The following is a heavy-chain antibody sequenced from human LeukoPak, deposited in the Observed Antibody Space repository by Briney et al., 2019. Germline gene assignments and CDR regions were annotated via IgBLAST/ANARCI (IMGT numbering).Heavy chain of an antibody. CDR2: VHLSGTS. CDR1: GGSILTTNW. V-gene: IGHV4-4*02. D-gene: IGHD1-26*01. J-gene: IGHJ4*02. Sequence: SETLSLTCAVSGGSILTTNWWSWVRQPPGKGLEWIGEVHLSGTSNYNPSLKSRVSMSIDRSKNQLSLKLTSVTAADTAMYYCARESGAFSPFGFWGQGTLVTVSS. CDR3: ARESGAFSPFGF.